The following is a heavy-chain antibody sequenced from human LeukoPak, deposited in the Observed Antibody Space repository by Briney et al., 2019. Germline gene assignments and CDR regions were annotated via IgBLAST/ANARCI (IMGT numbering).Heavy chain of an antibody. CDR1: GFTFSSYS. Sequence: GGFLRLSCAASGFTFSSYSMNWVRQAPGKGLEWVSSISSSSSYIYYADSVKGRFTISRDNAKNSLYLQMNSLGAEDTAVYYCARETYYYGSGSYLYDYWGQGTLVTVSS. CDR2: ISSSSSYI. J-gene: IGHJ4*02. V-gene: IGHV3-21*01. D-gene: IGHD3-10*01. CDR3: ARETYYYGSGSYLYDY.